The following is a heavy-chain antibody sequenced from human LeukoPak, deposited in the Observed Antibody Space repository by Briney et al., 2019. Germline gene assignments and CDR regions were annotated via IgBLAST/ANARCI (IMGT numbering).Heavy chain of an antibody. Sequence: TGGSLRLSCAASGFTFSSYGMHWVRQAPGKGLEWVAVISYDGSNKYYADSVKGRFTISRDNSKNTLYLQMNSLRAEDTAVYYCAKDFTPDGIWDIDYWGRGTLITVSS. J-gene: IGHJ4*02. CDR1: GFTFSSYG. V-gene: IGHV3-30*18. CDR3: AKDFTPDGIWDIDY. D-gene: IGHD1-14*01. CDR2: ISYDGSNK.